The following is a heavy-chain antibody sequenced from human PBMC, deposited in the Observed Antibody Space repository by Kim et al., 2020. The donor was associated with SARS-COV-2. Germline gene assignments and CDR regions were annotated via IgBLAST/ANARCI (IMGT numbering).Heavy chain of an antibody. CDR3: ARAAGYGDYGLRY. D-gene: IGHD4-17*01. J-gene: IGHJ4*02. V-gene: IGHV3-53*01. CDR2: IYSGGST. CDR1: GFTVSSNY. Sequence: GGSLRLSCAASGFTVSSNYMSWVRQAPGKGLEWVSVIYSGGSTYYADSVKGRFTISRDNSKNTLYLQMNSLRAEDTAVYYCARAAGYGDYGLRYWGQGTLVTVSS.